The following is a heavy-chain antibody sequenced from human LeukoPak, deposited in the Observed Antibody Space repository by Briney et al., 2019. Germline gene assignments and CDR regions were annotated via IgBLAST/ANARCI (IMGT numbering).Heavy chain of an antibody. J-gene: IGHJ5*02. Sequence: SETLSLTCAVYGGSFSGYYWSWIRQPPGKGLEWIGEINHSGSTNYNPSLKSRVTISVDTSKNQFSLKLSSVTAADTAVYYCARRGPPYYGSGSYSWFDPWGQGTLVTVSS. V-gene: IGHV4-34*01. CDR3: ARRGPPYYGSGSYSWFDP. CDR2: INHSGST. D-gene: IGHD3-10*01. CDR1: GGSFSGYY.